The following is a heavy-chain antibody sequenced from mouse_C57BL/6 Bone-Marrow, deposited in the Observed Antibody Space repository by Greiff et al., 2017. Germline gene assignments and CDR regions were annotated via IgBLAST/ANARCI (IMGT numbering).Heavy chain of an antibody. J-gene: IGHJ1*03. V-gene: IGHV1-78*01. D-gene: IGHD1-1*01. Sequence: VQLKESDAELVKPGASVKISCKVSGYTFTDHTIHWMKQRPEQGLEWIGYIYPRDGSTKYNEKFKGKATLTADKSSSTAYMQLNSLTSEDSAVYFCARRYYGSSYVLYFDVWGTGTTVTVSS. CDR2: IYPRDGST. CDR3: ARRYYGSSYVLYFDV. CDR1: GYTFTDHT.